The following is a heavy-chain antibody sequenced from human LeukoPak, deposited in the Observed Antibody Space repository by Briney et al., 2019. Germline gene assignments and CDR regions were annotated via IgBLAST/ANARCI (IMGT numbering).Heavy chain of an antibody. V-gene: IGHV3-33*01. CDR1: GFTFSSYG. Sequence: GGSLRLSCAASGFTFSSYGMHWVRQAPGKGLEWVAVIWYDGSNKYYADSVKGRFTISRDNSKNTLYLQMGSLRAEDMAVYYCARGYYDFWSGYSTYFDYWGQGTLVTVSS. D-gene: IGHD3-3*01. CDR3: ARGYYDFWSGYSTYFDY. J-gene: IGHJ4*02. CDR2: IWYDGSNK.